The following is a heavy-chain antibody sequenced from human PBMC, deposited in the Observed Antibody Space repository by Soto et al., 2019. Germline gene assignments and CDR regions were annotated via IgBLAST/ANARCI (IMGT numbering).Heavy chain of an antibody. J-gene: IGHJ4*02. CDR1: GFTVSNNY. CDR3: ARELVTPHADY. V-gene: IGHV3-66*01. Sequence: EVPLVESGGGLVQPGGSLRLSCAASGFTVSNNYMSWVRQAPGKGLEWVSVIYGGGSTSYADSVKGRFTISRDNSKNTLYLQMNSLRVEDTAVYYCARELVTPHADYWGQGTLVTVSS. CDR2: IYGGGST. D-gene: IGHD3-16*02.